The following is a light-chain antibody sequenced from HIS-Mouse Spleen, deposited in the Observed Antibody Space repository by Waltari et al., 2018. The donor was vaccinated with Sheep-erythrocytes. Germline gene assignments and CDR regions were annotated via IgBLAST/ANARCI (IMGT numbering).Light chain of an antibody. J-gene: IGKJ1*01. V-gene: IGKV3-20*01. CDR3: QQYGSSLRT. Sequence: EIVLTQSPGTLSLSPGERATLACMARQSVSSSYLAWYQQKPGQAPRLLIYGASSRATGIPDRFSGSGSGTDFTLTISRLEPEDFAVYYCQQYGSSLRTFGQGTKVEIK. CDR2: GAS. CDR1: QSVSSSY.